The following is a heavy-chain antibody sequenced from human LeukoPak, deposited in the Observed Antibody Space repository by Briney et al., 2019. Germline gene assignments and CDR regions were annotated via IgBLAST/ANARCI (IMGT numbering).Heavy chain of an antibody. D-gene: IGHD3-10*01. V-gene: IGHV3-33*01. CDR2: IWQDGSHK. Sequence: TGGSLRLSCAASGFSFDTYAMRWVRQAPGQGLEWVALIWQDGSHKFYSNSVRGQFTISRDNSKNTVYLQMNNPSPDDTAVYYCAREMFGAGSYPDFWGQGTLVTVSS. CDR1: GFSFDTYA. CDR3: AREMFGAGSYPDF. J-gene: IGHJ4*02.